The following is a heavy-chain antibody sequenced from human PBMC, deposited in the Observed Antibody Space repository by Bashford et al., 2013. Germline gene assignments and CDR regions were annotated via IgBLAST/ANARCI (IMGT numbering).Heavy chain of an antibody. D-gene: IGHD1-1*01. CDR2: FDPEDGET. J-gene: IGHJ4*02. CDR1: GYTLTELS. CDR3: AREVPATHFFDF. Sequence: ASVKVSCKVSGYTLTELSMHWVRQAPGKGLEWMGGFDPEDGETIYAQKFQGRVTMTEDTSISTAYMELNSLRSDDTALYYCAREVPATHFFDFWGQGTVVTVSS. V-gene: IGHV1-24*01.